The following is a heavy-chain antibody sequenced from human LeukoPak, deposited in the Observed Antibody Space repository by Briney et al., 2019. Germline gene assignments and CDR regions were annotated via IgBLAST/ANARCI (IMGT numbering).Heavy chain of an antibody. D-gene: IGHD3-16*01. CDR1: GFTFSSYG. CDR2: IRYDGSNK. V-gene: IGHV3-30*02. J-gene: IGHJ4*02. Sequence: PGGSLRLSCAASGFTFSSYGMHWVRQAPGKGLEWVAFIRYDGSNKYYADSVKGRFTISRDNSKNTLYLQMNSLRAEDTAVYYCAEVALMITFGGALDYWGQGTLVTVSS. CDR3: AEVALMITFGGALDY.